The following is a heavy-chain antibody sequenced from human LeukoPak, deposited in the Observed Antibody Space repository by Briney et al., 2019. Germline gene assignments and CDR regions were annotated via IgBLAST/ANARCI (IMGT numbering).Heavy chain of an antibody. J-gene: IGHJ4*02. CDR1: GGSISTYY. Sequence: SETLSLTCTVSGGSISTYYWSWIRQPPGKGLEWIGYIDYIGSANYNPSLKSRVTISRDTSKNQFSLRLTSVTAADTAVYYCARTYYFALGSYYDEWGFDFWGQGTLVTVSS. D-gene: IGHD3-10*01. CDR3: ARTYYFALGSYYDEWGFDF. V-gene: IGHV4-59*01. CDR2: IDYIGSA.